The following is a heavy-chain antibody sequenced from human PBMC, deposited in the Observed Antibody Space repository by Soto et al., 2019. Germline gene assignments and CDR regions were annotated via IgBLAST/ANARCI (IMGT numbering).Heavy chain of an antibody. J-gene: IGHJ6*02. V-gene: IGHV3-30-3*01. D-gene: IGHD2-2*01. CDR2: ISYDGSNK. Sequence: GSLRLSCAASGFTFSSYAMHWVRQAPGKGLEWVAVISYDGSNKYYADSVKGRFTISRDNSKNTLYLQMNSLRAEDTAVYYCARDQVPYCSSTSCPYYYGMDVWGQGTTVTVSS. CDR3: ARDQVPYCSSTSCPYYYGMDV. CDR1: GFTFSSYA.